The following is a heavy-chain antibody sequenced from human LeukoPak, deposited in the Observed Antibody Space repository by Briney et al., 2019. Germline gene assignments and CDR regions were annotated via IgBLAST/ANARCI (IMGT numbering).Heavy chain of an antibody. Sequence: GGSLRLSCSASGFTFSSYNMHWVRQAPGKGLEWVSSISSSSSYIYYADSVKGRFTISRDNAKNSLYLQMNSLRAEDAAVYYCSRRRGYGTNTSCYGRGWGQGTLVTVSS. CDR1: GFTFSSYN. V-gene: IGHV3-21*01. D-gene: IGHD2-2*01. CDR2: ISSSSSYI. CDR3: SRRRGYGTNTSCYGRG. J-gene: IGHJ4*02.